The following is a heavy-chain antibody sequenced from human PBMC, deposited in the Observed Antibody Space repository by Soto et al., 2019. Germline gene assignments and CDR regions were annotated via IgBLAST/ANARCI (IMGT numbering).Heavy chain of an antibody. D-gene: IGHD3-10*01. CDR2: TYYRSKWYN. CDR3: VKALGWFGELLGLDY. Sequence: SQTRSLTCAISGDSVSSNSAAWNWIRQSPSRGLEWLGRTYYRSKWYNDYAVSVKSRITINPDTSKNQFSLQLNSVTPEDTAVYYCVKALGWFGELLGLDYWGQGTLVTVSS. CDR1: GDSVSSNSAA. J-gene: IGHJ4*02. V-gene: IGHV6-1*01.